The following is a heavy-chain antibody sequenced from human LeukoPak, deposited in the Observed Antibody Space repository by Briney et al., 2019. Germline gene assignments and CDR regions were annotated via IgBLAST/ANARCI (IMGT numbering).Heavy chain of an antibody. CDR2: IKQDGSEK. Sequence: GGSLRLSCAASGFIFSSYWMSWVRQAPGKGLEWVANIKQDGSEKYYVDSVKGRFTISRDNAKNSLYLQMNSLRAEDTAVYYCARADMITFGGVIVIGYYFDYWGQGTLVTVSS. D-gene: IGHD3-16*02. CDR3: ARADMITFGGVIVIGYYFDY. V-gene: IGHV3-7*01. CDR1: GFIFSSYW. J-gene: IGHJ4*02.